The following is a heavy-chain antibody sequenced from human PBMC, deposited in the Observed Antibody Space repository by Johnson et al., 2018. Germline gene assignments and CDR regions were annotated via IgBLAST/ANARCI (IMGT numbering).Heavy chain of an antibody. V-gene: IGHV4-59*01. CDR3: ARVKLNSSSSRYYYYGRDV. J-gene: IGHJ6*02. D-gene: IGHD6-6*01. CDR1: GGSISSYY. CDR2: IYYSGST. Sequence: QVQLVQSGPGLVKPSETLSLTCTVSGGSISSYYWSWIRQPPGKGLEWIGYIYYSGSTNYNPSLKSRVPISVDTSKKQFSLKLGSVPAADTAVYYCARVKLNSSSSRYYYYGRDVWGQGTTVTVSS.